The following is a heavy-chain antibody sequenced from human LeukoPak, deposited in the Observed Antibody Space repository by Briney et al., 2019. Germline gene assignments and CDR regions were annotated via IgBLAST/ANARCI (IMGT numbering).Heavy chain of an antibody. Sequence: ASVKVSCKASGGTFSSYAISWVRQAPGQGLEWMGGIIPIFGTANYAQKFQGRVTITADESTSTAYMELSSLRSEDTAVYYCANNPGYSGYDSTFDYWGQGTLVTVSS. J-gene: IGHJ4*02. D-gene: IGHD5-12*01. CDR2: IIPIFGTA. CDR1: GGTFSSYA. V-gene: IGHV1-69*13. CDR3: ANNPGYSGYDSTFDY.